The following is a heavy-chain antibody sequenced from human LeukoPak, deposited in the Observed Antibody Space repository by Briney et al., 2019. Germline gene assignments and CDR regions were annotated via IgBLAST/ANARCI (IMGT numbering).Heavy chain of an antibody. J-gene: IGHJ4*02. V-gene: IGHV3-21*01. D-gene: IGHD3-22*01. CDR1: GFTFSSYG. CDR3: ASSMIVVGTASRDY. CDR2: ISSSGDFI. Sequence: PGGSLRLSCAASGFTFSSYGMSWVRQAPGKGLEWVSSISSSGDFIHYADSAKGRFSVSRDNAKNSLYLQLNSLRAEDTAVYYCASSMIVVGTASRDYWGQGTLVTVSS.